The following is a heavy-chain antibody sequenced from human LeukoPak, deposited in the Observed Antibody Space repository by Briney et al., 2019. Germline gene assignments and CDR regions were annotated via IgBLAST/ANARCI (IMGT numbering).Heavy chain of an antibody. V-gene: IGHV5-51*01. D-gene: IGHD6-13*01. Sequence: PGESLKISCKGSGYSFTTYWIGWVRQMPGKGLEWMGIIYPGDSDTKYSPSIQGQVTSSVDKSISTVYLQWSSLKASDTAMYYCARHLGQHSRWDFDYWGQGTLVTVSS. CDR3: ARHLGQHSRWDFDY. J-gene: IGHJ4*02. CDR2: IYPGDSDT. CDR1: GYSFTTYW.